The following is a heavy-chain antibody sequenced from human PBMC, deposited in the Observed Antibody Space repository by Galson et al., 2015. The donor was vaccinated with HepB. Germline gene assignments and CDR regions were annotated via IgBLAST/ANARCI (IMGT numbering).Heavy chain of an antibody. Sequence: SLRLSCAASGFTFSSYAMHWVRQAPGKGLEWVAVISYDGSNKYYADSVKGRFTISRDNSKNTLYLQMNSLRAEDTAVYYCAGSGGWYGAYYYYGMDVWGQGTTVTVSS. V-gene: IGHV3-30*04. CDR2: ISYDGSNK. D-gene: IGHD6-19*01. CDR1: GFTFSSYA. J-gene: IGHJ6*02. CDR3: AGSGGWYGAYYYYGMDV.